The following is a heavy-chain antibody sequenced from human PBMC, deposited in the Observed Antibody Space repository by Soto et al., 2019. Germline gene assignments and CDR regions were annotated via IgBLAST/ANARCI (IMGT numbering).Heavy chain of an antibody. Sequence: ASVKVSCKASGYTFTSYAMHWVRQAPGQRLEWMGWISADNGNTNHAQKFQDRVTLTTDTSTTTAYMELRSLRSGDTAVYYCARKEVGATLKDFDYWGQGTLVTSPQ. CDR3: ARKEVGATLKDFDY. J-gene: IGHJ4*02. V-gene: IGHV1-18*04. CDR1: GYTFTSYA. D-gene: IGHD1-26*01. CDR2: ISADNGNT.